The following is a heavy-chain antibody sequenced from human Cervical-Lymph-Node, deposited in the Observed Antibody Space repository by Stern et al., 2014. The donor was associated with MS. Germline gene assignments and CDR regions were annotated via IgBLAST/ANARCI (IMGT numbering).Heavy chain of an antibody. Sequence: EVQLLESGGGLVKPGGSLRLSCAASGFTFSSYSMNWVRQAPGKGLEWVSSISSSSSYIYYADSVKGRFTISRDNAKNSLYLQMNSLRAEDTAVYYCARDPVSSWYAYYFDYWGQGTLVTVSS. D-gene: IGHD6-13*01. CDR1: GFTFSSYS. CDR3: ARDPVSSWYAYYFDY. CDR2: ISSSSSYI. J-gene: IGHJ4*02. V-gene: IGHV3-21*01.